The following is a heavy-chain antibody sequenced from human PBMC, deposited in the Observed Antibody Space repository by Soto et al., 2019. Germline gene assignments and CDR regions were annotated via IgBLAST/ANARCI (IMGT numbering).Heavy chain of an antibody. CDR3: ARAQRAAIYYYYGMDV. D-gene: IGHD2-2*01. Sequence: GASVKVSCKASGGTFSSYAISWVRQAPGRGLEWMGGIIPIFGTANYAQKFQGRVTITADESTSTAYMELSSLRSEDTAVYYCARAQRAAIYYYYGMDVWGQGXTVTVSS. J-gene: IGHJ6*02. CDR2: IIPIFGTA. CDR1: GGTFSSYA. V-gene: IGHV1-69*01.